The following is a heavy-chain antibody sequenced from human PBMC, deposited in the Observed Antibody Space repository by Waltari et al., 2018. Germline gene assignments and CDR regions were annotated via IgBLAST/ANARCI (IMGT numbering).Heavy chain of an antibody. CDR2: ITEDGSDK. V-gene: IGHV3-7*01. CDR3: ATWRWGQSEFDY. Sequence: EAQLVESGGKLVQPGGSLRLSCVASGFTFRRHWMSWVRQAPGRGLEWVATITEDGSDKHYVDSVRGRVTISRDNANDSLYLQMNSLRAEDTAVYYCATWRWGQSEFDYWGQGTLVTVSS. D-gene: IGHD7-27*01. CDR1: GFTFRRHW. J-gene: IGHJ4*02.